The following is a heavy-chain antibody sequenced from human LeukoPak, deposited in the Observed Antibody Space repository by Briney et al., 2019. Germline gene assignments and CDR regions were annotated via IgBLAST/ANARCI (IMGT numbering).Heavy chain of an antibody. CDR1: GFTVSSNY. Sequence: PGGSLRLSCAASGFTVSSNYMSWVRQAPGKGLEWVSVIYIGGGTYYADSVKGRFTISRDNSKNTLYLQMNSLRAEDTAVYYCARDRPTQGDDAVDIWGQGTMVTVSS. CDR3: ARDRPTQGDDAVDI. D-gene: IGHD6-6*01. J-gene: IGHJ3*02. CDR2: IYIGGGT. V-gene: IGHV3-66*02.